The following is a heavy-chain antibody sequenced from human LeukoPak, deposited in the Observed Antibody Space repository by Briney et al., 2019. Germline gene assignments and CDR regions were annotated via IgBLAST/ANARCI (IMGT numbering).Heavy chain of an antibody. V-gene: IGHV4-59*01. CDR1: GGSISSYY. Sequence: SETLSLTCTVSGGSISSYYWSWIRQPPGKGLEWIGYIYYSGSTNYNPSLKSRVTISVDTSKNQFSLKLSSVTAADTAVYYCARERGSTVSNWFDPWGQGTLVTVSS. CDR2: IYYSGST. CDR3: ARERGSTVSNWFDP. J-gene: IGHJ5*02. D-gene: IGHD4-17*01.